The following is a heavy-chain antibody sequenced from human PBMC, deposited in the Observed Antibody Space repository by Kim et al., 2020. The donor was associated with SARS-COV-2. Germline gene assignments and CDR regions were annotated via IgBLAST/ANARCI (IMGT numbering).Heavy chain of an antibody. J-gene: IGHJ4*02. CDR1: GFTFSTYY. Sequence: GGSLRLSCAASGFTFSTYYIHWVRQAPGKGLVWVSRINSDASSISYADSVKGRFTISRDNSKNTLYLQMNSLRDEDTAVYYCARDWGHRGDYWGQGTLVTASP. V-gene: IGHV3-74*01. CDR3: ARDWGHRGDY. D-gene: IGHD3-16*01. CDR2: INSDASSI.